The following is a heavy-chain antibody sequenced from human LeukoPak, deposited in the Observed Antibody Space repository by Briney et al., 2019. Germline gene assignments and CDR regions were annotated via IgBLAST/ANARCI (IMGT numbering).Heavy chain of an antibody. J-gene: IGHJ4*02. CDR1: GFTFSTYS. Sequence: GGSLRLSCAASGFTFSTYSMNWVRQAPGKGLEWVSSISSSSGYIYYADSVKGRFTISRDNSKNTLFLQVHSLRDDDTAVYYCARVDNMVRGIIAYWGQGTPVTVSS. CDR2: ISSSSGYI. D-gene: IGHD3-10*01. CDR3: ARVDNMVRGIIAY. V-gene: IGHV3-21*04.